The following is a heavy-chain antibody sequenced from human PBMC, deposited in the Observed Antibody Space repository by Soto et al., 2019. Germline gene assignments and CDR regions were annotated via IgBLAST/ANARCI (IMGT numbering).Heavy chain of an antibody. CDR1: GFTFTSSA. Sequence: QMQLVQSGPEVKKPGTSVKVSCKASGFTFTSSAVQWVRQARGQRLEWIGWIVVGSGNTNYAQKFQERVTITRDMSTSTAYMELSSLRSEDTAVYYCAAGTGITGTTEGDYWGQGTLVTVSS. CDR3: AAGTGITGTTEGDY. D-gene: IGHD1-20*01. V-gene: IGHV1-58*01. J-gene: IGHJ4*02. CDR2: IVVGSGNT.